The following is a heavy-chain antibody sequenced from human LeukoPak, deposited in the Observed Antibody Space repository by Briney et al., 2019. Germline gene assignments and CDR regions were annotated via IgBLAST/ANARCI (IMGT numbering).Heavy chain of an antibody. CDR2: IYYSGST. CDR3: ARQYYYDSSGYPAVDAFDI. CDR1: GGSISSSSYY. V-gene: IGHV4-39*01. J-gene: IGHJ3*02. Sequence: SETLSLTCTVSGGSISSSSYYWGWIRQPPGKGLEWIGSIYYSGSTYYNPSLKSRVTISVDTSKNQFSLKLSSVTAADTAVYHCARQYYYDSSGYPAVDAFDIWGQGTMVTVSS. D-gene: IGHD3-22*01.